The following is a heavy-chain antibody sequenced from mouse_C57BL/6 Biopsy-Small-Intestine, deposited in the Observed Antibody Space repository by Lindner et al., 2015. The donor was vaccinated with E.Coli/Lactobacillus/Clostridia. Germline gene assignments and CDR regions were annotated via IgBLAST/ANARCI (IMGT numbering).Heavy chain of an antibody. V-gene: IGHV1-55*01. CDR3: ARAGYYYGEGPGLNYWFDP. J-gene: IGHJ4*01. CDR2: IIPSLGIA. Sequence: SVKVSCKTSGGMFSSYGVTWVRQAPGQGLECMGGIIPSLGIANYVQKFQGRLTITADESTSTAYMELSSLTFEDTAVYYCARAGYYYGEGPGLNYWFDPWGQGTLVTVSS. CDR1: GGMFSSYG. D-gene: IGHD1-1*02.